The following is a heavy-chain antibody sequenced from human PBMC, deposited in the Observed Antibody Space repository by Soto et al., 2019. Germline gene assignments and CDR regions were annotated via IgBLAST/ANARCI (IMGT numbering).Heavy chain of an antibody. Sequence: PGESLKISCAASGFTFSSYSMNWVRQAPGKGLEWVSSISSSSSYIYYADSVKGRFTISRDNAKNSLYLQMNSLRAEDTAVYYCARVEVLVSGMDVWGQGTTVTVSS. V-gene: IGHV3-21*01. CDR3: ARVEVLVSGMDV. J-gene: IGHJ6*02. CDR1: GFTFSSYS. CDR2: ISSSSSYI.